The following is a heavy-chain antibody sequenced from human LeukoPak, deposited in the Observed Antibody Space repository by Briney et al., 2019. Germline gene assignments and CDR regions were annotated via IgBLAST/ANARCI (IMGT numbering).Heavy chain of an antibody. Sequence: GGSLRLSCAASGFTFSSYEMNWVRQAPGKGLEWVSYITTSGRTIYYADTVKGRFTISRDNAKNSLYLQMNSLRAEDTAVYYCARGEDYGTNSFDYWGQGTLVTVSS. V-gene: IGHV3-48*03. CDR3: ARGEDYGTNSFDY. CDR2: ITTSGRTI. CDR1: GFTFSSYE. J-gene: IGHJ4*02. D-gene: IGHD4-17*01.